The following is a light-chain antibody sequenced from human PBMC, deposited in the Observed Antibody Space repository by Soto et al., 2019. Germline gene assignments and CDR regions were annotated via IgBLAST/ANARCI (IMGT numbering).Light chain of an antibody. V-gene: IGKV1-39*01. J-gene: IGKJ1*01. CDR1: QGISTY. CDR3: QQSYSTTWT. Sequence: DIQMTQSPSSLSASVGDRVTITCRASQGISTYLNWYQQNPGKAPKLLIYAASSLQRGVPSRFSGSESETDFTLTISSLQPEDFANYSCQQSYSTTWTFGQGTKVEIK. CDR2: AAS.